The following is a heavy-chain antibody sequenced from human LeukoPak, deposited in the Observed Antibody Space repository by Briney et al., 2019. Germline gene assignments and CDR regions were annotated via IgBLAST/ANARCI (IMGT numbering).Heavy chain of an antibody. CDR1: GYTLTELS. J-gene: IGHJ4*02. D-gene: IGHD3-3*01. V-gene: IGHV1-24*01. CDR2: FDPEDGET. Sequence: ASVKVSCKVSGYTLTELSMHWVRQAPGKGLEWMGGFDPEDGETIYAQKFQGRVTMTEDTSTDTAYMELSSLRSEDTAVYYCATRRSESFWSGYYSPDYWGQGTLVTVSS. CDR3: ATRRSESFWSGYYSPDY.